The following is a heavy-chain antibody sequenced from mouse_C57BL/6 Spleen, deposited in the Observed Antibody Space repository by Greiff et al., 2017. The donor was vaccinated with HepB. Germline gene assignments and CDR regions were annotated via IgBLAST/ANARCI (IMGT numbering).Heavy chain of an antibody. Sequence: QVQLHQPGAELVKPGASVKLSCKASGYTFTSYWMHWVKQRPGQGLEWIGMIHPNSGSTNYNEKFKSKATLTVDKSSSTAYMQLSSLTSEDSAVYYCAREDYAGFAYWGQGTLVTVSA. V-gene: IGHV1-64*01. CDR3: AREDYAGFAY. CDR2: IHPNSGST. D-gene: IGHD1-1*01. CDR1: GYTFTSYW. J-gene: IGHJ3*01.